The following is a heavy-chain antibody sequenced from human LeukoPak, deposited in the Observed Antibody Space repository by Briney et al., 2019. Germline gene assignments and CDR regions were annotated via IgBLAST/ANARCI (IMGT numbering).Heavy chain of an antibody. CDR1: GFTFSSYA. CDR3: ARDGRLRIVVVIMAY. V-gene: IGHV3-30-3*01. J-gene: IGHJ4*02. D-gene: IGHD3-22*01. CDR2: ISYDGSNK. Sequence: GGSLRLSCAASGFTFSSYAMHWVRQAPGKGLEWVAVISYDGSNKYYADSVKGRFTISRDNSKNTLYLQMNSPRAEDTAVYYCARDGRLRIVVVIMAYWGQGTLVTVSS.